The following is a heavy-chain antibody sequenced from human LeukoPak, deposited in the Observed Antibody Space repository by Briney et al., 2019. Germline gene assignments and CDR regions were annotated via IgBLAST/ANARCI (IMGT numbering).Heavy chain of an antibody. CDR1: GFTFSSYG. Sequence: GGTLRLSCAASGFTFSSYGMSWVRQAPGKGLEWVSAISGSGGSTYYADSVTGRFTISRDNSKNKLYLQMHSLRAEDTAVYYCAKTRRDIVVVPDAPFDYWGQGTLVTVSS. CDR3: AKTRRDIVVVPDAPFDY. V-gene: IGHV3-23*01. CDR2: ISGSGGST. J-gene: IGHJ4*02. D-gene: IGHD2-2*01.